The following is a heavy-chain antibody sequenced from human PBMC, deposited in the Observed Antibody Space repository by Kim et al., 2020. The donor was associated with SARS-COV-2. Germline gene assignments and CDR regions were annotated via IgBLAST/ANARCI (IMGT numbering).Heavy chain of an antibody. CDR3: ARAFWSAYYYYVGV. J-gene: IGHJ6*03. D-gene: IGHD3-3*01. Sequence: SPSLKSRVTISVDTSKNQFSLKLSSVTAADTAVYYCARAFWSAYYYYVGVWGKGTTVTVSS. V-gene: IGHV4-59*01.